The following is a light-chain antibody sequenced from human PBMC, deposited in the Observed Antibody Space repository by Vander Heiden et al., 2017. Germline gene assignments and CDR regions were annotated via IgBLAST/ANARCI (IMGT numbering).Light chain of an antibody. CDR1: QRVSSSY. J-gene: IGKJ1*01. Sequence: EIVLTPSPGTLSLSPGERATLSCRASQRVSSSYLAWYQQKPGQAPRLLIYGASSRATGIPDRFSGSGSGTDFTLTISRLEPEDFAVYYCQQYGSSRTFGQGTKVEIK. V-gene: IGKV3-20*01. CDR2: GAS. CDR3: QQYGSSRT.